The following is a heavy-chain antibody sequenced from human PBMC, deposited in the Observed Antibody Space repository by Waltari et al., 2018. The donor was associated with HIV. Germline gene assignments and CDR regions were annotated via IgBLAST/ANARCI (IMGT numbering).Heavy chain of an antibody. V-gene: IGHV4-34*02. D-gene: IGHD4-17*01. Sequence: QVHLQQWGPGLLTPSETLSLSCAVHGVSLTGYYWTWLRQSPGKGLEWLGDMTCGHATASYKPSLHSRATISLVPSKNQFSLRLTSVTAEDTAIYYGVRGQDYLRDGLYWFHGWDVWGQGTTVTV. J-gene: IGHJ6*02. CDR2: MTCGHATA. CDR1: GVSLTGYY. CDR3: VRGQDYLRDGLYWFHGWDV.